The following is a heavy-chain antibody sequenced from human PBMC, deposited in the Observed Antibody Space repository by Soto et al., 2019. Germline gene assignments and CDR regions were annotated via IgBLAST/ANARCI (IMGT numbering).Heavy chain of an antibody. CDR3: ARDGPSRSRYYFDY. D-gene: IGHD6-13*01. CDR1: GFTVSSNY. Sequence: EVQLVESGGGLVQPGGSLRLSCAASGFTVSSNYMNWVRQAPGKGLERVSIIYGAASTYYADSVKGRFTISRDNSKNTLYLQMNSLRAEDTAVYYGARDGPSRSRYYFDYWGQGTLVTVSS. V-gene: IGHV3-66*01. J-gene: IGHJ4*02. CDR2: IYGAAST.